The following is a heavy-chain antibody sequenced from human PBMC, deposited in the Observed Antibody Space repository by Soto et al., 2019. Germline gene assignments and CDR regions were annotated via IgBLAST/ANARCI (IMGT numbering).Heavy chain of an antibody. V-gene: IGHV1-18*01. CDR2: ISAYNGNT. CDR1: GYTFTSYG. J-gene: IGHJ6*02. Sequence: QVQLVQSGAEVKKPGASVKVSCKASGYTFTSYGISWVRQAPGQGLEWMGWISAYNGNTNYAQKLQGRVTRTTDTSTSTAYMELRSLRSDDTAVYYCAGAPPVYGNNYYGMDVWGQGTTVTVSS. CDR3: AGAPPVYGNNYYGMDV. D-gene: IGHD3-10*01.